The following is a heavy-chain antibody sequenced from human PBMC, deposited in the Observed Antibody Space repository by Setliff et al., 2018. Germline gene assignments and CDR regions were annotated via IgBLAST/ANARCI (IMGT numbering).Heavy chain of an antibody. J-gene: IGHJ4*02. CDR2: SSSKVFSYAT. CDR1: GFTFSSYS. V-gene: IGHV3-73*01. Sequence: GGSLRLSCAASGFTFSSYSMNWVRQAPGKGLEWVSSISSSSKVFSYATRYTESMKGRFTISRDDSKNTAYLQMDSLNTEDTAVYYCIVAGNYFDYWGQGTMVTVSS. D-gene: IGHD5-12*01. CDR3: IVAGNYFDY.